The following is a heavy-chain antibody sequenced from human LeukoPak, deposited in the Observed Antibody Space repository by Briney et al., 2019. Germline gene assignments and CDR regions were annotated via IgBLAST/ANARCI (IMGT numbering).Heavy chain of an antibody. J-gene: IGHJ3*02. CDR3: ARSSKLWFGELDAFDI. Sequence: GGSLRLSCAASGFTFSSYWMSWVRQAPGKGLEWVANIKQDGSEKYYVDSVKGRFTISRDNAKNSLYLQMNSLRAEDTAVYYCARSSKLWFGELDAFDIWGQGTMVTVSS. D-gene: IGHD3-10*01. V-gene: IGHV3-7*01. CDR1: GFTFSSYW. CDR2: IKQDGSEK.